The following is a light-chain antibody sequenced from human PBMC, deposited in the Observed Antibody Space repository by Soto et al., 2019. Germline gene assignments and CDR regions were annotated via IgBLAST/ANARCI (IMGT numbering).Light chain of an antibody. CDR2: TVS. Sequence: DIQMTQSPSSLSASVGDRVTITCRASQSIRTYLNWYQQKPGKAPNLLIYTVSNLQSGVSSRFTGSGSGTDFTLTISSLQPEDFATYYCQQYNSYSTFGPGTKVHIK. CDR1: QSIRTY. J-gene: IGKJ3*01. V-gene: IGKV1-39*01. CDR3: QQYNSYST.